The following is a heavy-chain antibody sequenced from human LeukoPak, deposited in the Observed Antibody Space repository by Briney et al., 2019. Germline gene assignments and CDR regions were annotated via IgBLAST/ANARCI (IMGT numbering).Heavy chain of an antibody. J-gene: IGHJ4*02. CDR1: GFTFRNYA. D-gene: IGHD1-1*01. CDR2: ISYDGTKP. CDR3: TTGRGVTRIDY. V-gene: IGHV3-30*04. Sequence: GGSLRLSCAASGFTFRNYAMHWVRQSPDKGLEWVAVISYDGTKPYHADSVKGRLTISRDNSKDTLYLEMDSLRAEDTAVYFCTTGRGVTRIDYWGQGTLVTVSS.